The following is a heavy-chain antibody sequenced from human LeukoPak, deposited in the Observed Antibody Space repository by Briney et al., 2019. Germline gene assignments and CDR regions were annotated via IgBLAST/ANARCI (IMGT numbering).Heavy chain of an antibody. CDR2: ISGSGGST. J-gene: IGHJ6*03. Sequence: PGGSLRLSCAASGFTFSNYAMSWVRQAPGKGLEWVSVISGSGGSTYYADSVKGRFTISRDNSKNTLYLQMNSLRAEDTAVYYCAKEEWGFGEFPLFMDVWGKGTTVTISS. CDR3: AKEEWGFGEFPLFMDV. D-gene: IGHD3-10*01. CDR1: GFTFSNYA. V-gene: IGHV3-23*01.